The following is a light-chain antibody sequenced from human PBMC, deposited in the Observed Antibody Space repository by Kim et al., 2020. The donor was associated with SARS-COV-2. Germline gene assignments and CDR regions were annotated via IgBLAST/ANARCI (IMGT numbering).Light chain of an antibody. CDR3: QQYGGSPT. J-gene: IGKJ1*01. CDR2: GVS. V-gene: IGKV3-20*01. CDR1: QSVRSSS. Sequence: LSPGERATLSCRASQSVRSSSLAWYQQKPGQAPRLLIYGVSSRATGIPDRFSGSGSGTDFTLTVSRLEPEDFAVYYCQQYGGSPTFGQGTKVEIK.